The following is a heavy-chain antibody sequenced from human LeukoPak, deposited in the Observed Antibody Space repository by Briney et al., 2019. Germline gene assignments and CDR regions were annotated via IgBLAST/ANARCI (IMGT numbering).Heavy chain of an antibody. Sequence: PGGSLRLSCAASGFTFSSYWMSWVRQAPGKGLEWVANIKEDGSEKYYVDSVKGRFTISRDNAKNSLYLQMNSLRVEGTAVYFCARDRSGSYHWGQGTLVTVSS. V-gene: IGHV3-7*04. J-gene: IGHJ5*02. CDR1: GFTFSSYW. D-gene: IGHD1-26*01. CDR2: IKEDGSEK. CDR3: ARDRSGSYH.